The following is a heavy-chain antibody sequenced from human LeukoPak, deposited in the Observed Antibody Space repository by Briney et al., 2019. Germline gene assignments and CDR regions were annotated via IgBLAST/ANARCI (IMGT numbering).Heavy chain of an antibody. CDR3: AREDWFRFGY. J-gene: IGHJ4*02. CDR1: GXTGQW. Sequence: GGSLRLSWGVSGXTGQWMSWVRQAPGEGLECVATIHPDGSEQRYVDSVRGRFTISRDNAKNSVYLQMNSLRAEDTAVYYCAREDWFRFGYWGQGTLVTVSS. CDR2: IHPDGSEQ. V-gene: IGHV3-7*04. D-gene: IGHD3-9*01.